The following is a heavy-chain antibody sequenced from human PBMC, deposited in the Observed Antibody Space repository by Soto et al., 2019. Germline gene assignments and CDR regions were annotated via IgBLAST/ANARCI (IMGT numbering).Heavy chain of an antibody. Sequence: QVQLVESGGGLVKPGGSLRLSCAASGFTFSDYYMSWIRQAPGKGLEWVSYISSSGSTIYYADSVKGRFTISRDNAKNSLYLQMNSLRAEDTAVYYCARDRTDEMATIAPRVRALYGMDVWGQGTTVTVSS. V-gene: IGHV3-11*01. CDR1: GFTFSDYY. CDR2: ISSSGSTI. D-gene: IGHD5-12*01. CDR3: ARDRTDEMATIAPRVRALYGMDV. J-gene: IGHJ6*02.